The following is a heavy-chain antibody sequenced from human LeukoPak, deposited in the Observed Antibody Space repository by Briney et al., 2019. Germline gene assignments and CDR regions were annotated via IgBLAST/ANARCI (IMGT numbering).Heavy chain of an antibody. D-gene: IGHD3-10*01. CDR3: ARDTTMVRGVPDYYYYGMDV. Sequence: PGGSLRLSCAASGFTDRSNYMTWVRQAPGKGLEWVSVIYSGGSTYYTDSVKGRFTISRDNSKNTLYLQMNSLRAEDTAVYYCARDTTMVRGVPDYYYYGMDVWGQGTTVTVSS. J-gene: IGHJ6*02. CDR2: IYSGGST. V-gene: IGHV3-66*01. CDR1: GFTDRSNY.